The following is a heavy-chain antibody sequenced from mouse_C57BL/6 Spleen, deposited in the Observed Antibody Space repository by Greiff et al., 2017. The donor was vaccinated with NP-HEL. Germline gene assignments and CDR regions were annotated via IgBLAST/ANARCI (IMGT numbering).Heavy chain of an antibody. CDR2: IDPSDNYT. D-gene: IGHD3-2*02. CDR3: AREAFDY. V-gene: IGHV1-50*01. CDR1: GYSFTNYW. J-gene: IGHJ2*01. Sequence: QVQLKQPGADLVKPGTSVKLSCKASGYSFTNYWMQWVKQRPGQGLEWIGEIDPSDNYTNYNQEFRDKAILTVDTSSSTAYMHLSSLTSEDSAVYYCAREAFDYWGQGTTLTVSS.